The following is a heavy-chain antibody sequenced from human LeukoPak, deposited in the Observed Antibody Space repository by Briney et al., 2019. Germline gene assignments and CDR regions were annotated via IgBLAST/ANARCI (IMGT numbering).Heavy chain of an antibody. CDR1: GGSISSSSYY. J-gene: IGHJ5*02. D-gene: IGHD3-22*01. CDR3: ARRGRPYYDSSGYYYRTGRTDNWFDP. Sequence: PSETLSLTCTVSGGSISSSSYYWGWIRQPPGKGLEWIGSIYYSGSTYYNPSLKSRVTISVDTSKNQFSLKLSSVTAADTAVYYCARRGRPYYDSSGYYYRTGRTDNWFDPWGQGTLVTVSS. V-gene: IGHV4-39*07. CDR2: IYYSGST.